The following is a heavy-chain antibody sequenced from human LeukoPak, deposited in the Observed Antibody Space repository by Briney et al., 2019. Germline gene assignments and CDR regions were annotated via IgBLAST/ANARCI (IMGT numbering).Heavy chain of an antibody. V-gene: IGHV4-34*01. CDR1: GGSFSGYY. CDR3: ARWSPYPGRFDY. J-gene: IGHJ4*02. CDR2: INHSGST. Sequence: SETLSLTCAVYGGSFSGYYWSWIRQPPGKGLEWVGEINHSGSTNYNPSLKSRVTISVDTSKNQFSLKLSSVTAADTAVYYCARWSPYPGRFDYWGQGTLVTVSS.